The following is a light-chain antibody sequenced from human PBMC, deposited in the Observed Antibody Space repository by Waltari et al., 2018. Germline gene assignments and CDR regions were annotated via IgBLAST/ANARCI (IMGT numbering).Light chain of an antibody. V-gene: IGKV2-28*01. CDR1: QSLPYSNGYNY. J-gene: IGKJ1*01. Sequence: DIVMTQSPLSLPVTPGEPASISCKSSQSLPYSNGYNYVDWYLQKPGQSPQLLVYLGSNRASGVPERFSGSGSGTDFTLTISRVESEDVGIYYCMQALQTPWTFGQGTKVEIK. CDR3: MQALQTPWT. CDR2: LGS.